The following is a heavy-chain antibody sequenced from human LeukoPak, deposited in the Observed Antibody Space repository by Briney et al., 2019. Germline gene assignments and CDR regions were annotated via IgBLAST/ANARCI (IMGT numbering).Heavy chain of an antibody. CDR3: ARQVVAVAGTGYFDY. J-gene: IGHJ4*02. CDR1: GGSIRSSSYY. CDR2: IYYSGST. D-gene: IGHD6-19*01. V-gene: IGHV4-39*01. Sequence: EALSLTCTVSGGSIRSSSYYWGWIRQPPGKGLEGSGSIYYSGSTYYNASLKSRGTISVDTSKNQFSLKLNSVTAADTAVYFCARQVVAVAGTGYFDYWGQGTLVTVSS.